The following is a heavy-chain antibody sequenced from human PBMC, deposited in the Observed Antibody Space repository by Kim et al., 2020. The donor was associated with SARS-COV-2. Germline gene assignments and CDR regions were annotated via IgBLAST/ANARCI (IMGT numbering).Heavy chain of an antibody. D-gene: IGHD3-9*01. CDR2: IHHSGTT. Sequence: SETLSLTCTVYGGSIISDDYYWSWIRQPPGKGLEWIAYIHHSGTTYNNPSLRSRVTILVDKSNNQFSLSLTSVTAADTAVYYCAGDNTGYARVDYWGQGTLVTVSP. CDR3: AGDNTGYARVDY. V-gene: IGHV4-30-4*01. J-gene: IGHJ4*02. CDR1: GGSIISDDYY.